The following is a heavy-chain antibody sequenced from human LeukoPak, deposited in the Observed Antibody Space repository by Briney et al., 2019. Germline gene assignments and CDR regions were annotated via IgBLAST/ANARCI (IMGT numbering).Heavy chain of an antibody. CDR3: AKDKALEYSEY. V-gene: IGHV3-23*01. J-gene: IGHJ4*02. CDR1: GFTFSSYT. Sequence: PGGSLRLSCVVSGFTFSSYTMSWVRQAPGKGLEWVSGISGSGSSPYYADSVKGRFTISRDNSKNTLYLQMNNLRGEDTAVYYCAKDKALEYSEYWGQGTLVTVSS. D-gene: IGHD3-3*01. CDR2: ISGSGSSP.